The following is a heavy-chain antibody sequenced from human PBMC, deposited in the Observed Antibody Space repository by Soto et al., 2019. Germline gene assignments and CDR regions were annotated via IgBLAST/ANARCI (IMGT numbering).Heavy chain of an antibody. CDR3: ARGGVSTRTFDY. J-gene: IGHJ4*02. Sequence: TLSLTCNVSGGSLSRGCYLWSWIRQHPGKGLEWIGFISYNGRTSYNPSFQGQVTISADKSISSAYLQWSSVRASDTAMYYCARGGVSTRTFDYWGQGTPVTVSS. D-gene: IGHD3-3*01. CDR1: GGSLSRGCYL. CDR2: ISYNGRT. V-gene: IGHV4-31*01.